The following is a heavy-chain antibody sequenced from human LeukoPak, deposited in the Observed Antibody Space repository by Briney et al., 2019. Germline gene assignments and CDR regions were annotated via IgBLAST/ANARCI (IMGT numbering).Heavy chain of an antibody. V-gene: IGHV3-21*01. CDR3: ARVTYFDSSGYSH. J-gene: IGHJ4*02. Sequence: GGSLRLSCAASGFTFSSYNMNWVRQAPGKGLEWVSSISSSNNYIYYADSVKGRFTISRDNAKNSLYLQMNSLRAEDTAVYYCARVTYFDSSGYSHWGQGTLVTVSS. D-gene: IGHD3-22*01. CDR2: ISSSNNYI. CDR1: GFTFSSYN.